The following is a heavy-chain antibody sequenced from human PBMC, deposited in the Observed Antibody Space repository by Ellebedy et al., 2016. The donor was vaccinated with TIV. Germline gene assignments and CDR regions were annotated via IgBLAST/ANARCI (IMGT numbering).Heavy chain of an antibody. J-gene: IGHJ6*02. CDR2: INYSGTT. CDR3: ARDRGFDWLPRLVYHGVDV. CDR1: GGSISNYY. Sequence: MPSETLSLTCSASGGSISNYYWAWLRQPPGKGLEWIGFINYSGTTNYNPSLKSRVTMSVNTSKNHLYLPLTSVSAADTTVYYRARDRGFDWLPRLVYHGVDVWGQGTTITVSS. V-gene: IGHV4-59*01. D-gene: IGHD3-9*01.